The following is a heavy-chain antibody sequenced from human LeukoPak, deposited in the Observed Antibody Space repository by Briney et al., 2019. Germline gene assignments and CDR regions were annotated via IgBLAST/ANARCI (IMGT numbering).Heavy chain of an antibody. Sequence: GGSLRLSCAASGFTFSSYWMSWVRQAPGKGLEWVANIKHDVSEKNYVDSVKGRFTISRGNAKKSLYLQMNSLRAEDTAVYYCARENFESSGWDVWGQGALVTVSS. CDR2: IKHDVSEK. CDR3: ARENFESSGWDV. CDR1: GFTFSSYW. V-gene: IGHV3-7*01. J-gene: IGHJ4*02. D-gene: IGHD3-22*01.